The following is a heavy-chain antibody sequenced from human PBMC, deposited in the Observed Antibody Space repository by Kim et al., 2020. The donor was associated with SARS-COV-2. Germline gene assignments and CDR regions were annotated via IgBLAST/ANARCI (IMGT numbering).Heavy chain of an antibody. J-gene: IGHJ4*02. CDR3: ARSPSGPEGY. Sequence: TTAYAGSVRGRFTVSRDNAKNTLYLQMNSLRAEDTAVYFCARSPSGPEGYWGQGTLVTVSS. CDR2: TT. V-gene: IGHV3-74*01.